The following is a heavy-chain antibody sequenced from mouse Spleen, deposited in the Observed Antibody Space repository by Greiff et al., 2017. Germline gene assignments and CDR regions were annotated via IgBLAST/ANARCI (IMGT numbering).Heavy chain of an antibody. CDR1: GYTFTNYW. V-gene: IGHV1-63*01. CDR2: IYPGGGYT. Sequence: QVQLQQSGAELVRPGTSVKMSCKASGYTFTNYWIGWAKQRPGHGLEWIGDIYPGGGYTNYNEKFKGKATLTADKSSSTAYMQFSSLTSEDSAIYYCARGASYYSNYGYFDVWGTGTTVTVSS. D-gene: IGHD2-5*01. CDR3: ARGASYYSNYGYFDV. J-gene: IGHJ1*03.